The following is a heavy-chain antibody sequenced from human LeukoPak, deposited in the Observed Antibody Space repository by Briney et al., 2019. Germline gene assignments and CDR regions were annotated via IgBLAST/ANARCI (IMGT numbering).Heavy chain of an antibody. D-gene: IGHD3-16*01. Sequence: PGGSLRLSCAASGFTLDDYTMHCVRQAPGKGLEGGSLISLDGVSTHYADSVRGRFTISRDNSKNSLYLQMNSLRTEDTALYYCATEKAVRGLGTYYYYSGMDVWGQGTTVTVSS. CDR3: ATEKAVRGLGTYYYYSGMDV. CDR1: GFTLDDYT. V-gene: IGHV3-43*01. J-gene: IGHJ6*02. CDR2: ISLDGVST.